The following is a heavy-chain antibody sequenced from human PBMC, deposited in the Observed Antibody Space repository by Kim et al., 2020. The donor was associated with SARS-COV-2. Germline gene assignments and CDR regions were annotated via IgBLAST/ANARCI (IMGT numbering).Heavy chain of an antibody. J-gene: IGHJ5*02. CDR3: ARDFTYYDSSGYDISWFDP. Sequence: SETLSLTCTVSGGSISSYSWSWIRQPPGKGLEWIGYIYYSGRTNYNPSLKSRVTISVDTSKNRFSLKLGSVTAADTAVYYCARDFTYYDSSGYDISWFDPWGQGTLVTVSS. CDR1: GGSISSYS. CDR2: IYYSGRT. D-gene: IGHD3-22*01. V-gene: IGHV4-59*13.